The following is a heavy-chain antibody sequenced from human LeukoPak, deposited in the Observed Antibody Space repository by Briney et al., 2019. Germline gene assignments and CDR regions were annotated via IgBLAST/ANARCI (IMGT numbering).Heavy chain of an antibody. D-gene: IGHD6-13*01. CDR3: ARETAGGNYYFDY. CDR1: GFTFSNYA. J-gene: IGHJ4*02. V-gene: IGHV3-30-3*01. CDR2: ISHDGSNK. Sequence: GRSLRLSCAASGFTFSNYAMHWVRQAPGKGLEWVAVISHDGSNKYHADSVEGRFTISRDNSKNTLYLQMNSLRPEDTAVYYCARETAGGNYYFDYWGQGTLVTVSS.